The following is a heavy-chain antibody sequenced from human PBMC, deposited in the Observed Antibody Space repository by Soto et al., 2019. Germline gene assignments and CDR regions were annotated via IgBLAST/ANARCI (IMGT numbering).Heavy chain of an antibody. D-gene: IGHD6-19*01. V-gene: IGHV1-18*01. Sequence: QVQLVQSGAEVKKPGASVKVSCKASGYTFTSYGISWVRQAPGQGLEWMGWINAYNGNTNYAQKLQGRVTMTTDTSASTAYMALRSLRSDDTAVYSWARDPVAGTSFDYWGQGALVTVSS. CDR2: INAYNGNT. J-gene: IGHJ4*02. CDR1: GYTFTSYG. CDR3: ARDPVAGTSFDY.